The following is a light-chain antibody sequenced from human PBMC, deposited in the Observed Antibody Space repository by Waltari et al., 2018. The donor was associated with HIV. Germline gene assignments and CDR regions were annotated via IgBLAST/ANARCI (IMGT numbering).Light chain of an antibody. J-gene: IGLJ3*02. V-gene: IGLV1-44*01. Sequence: QSVLTQPPSASGTPGQRVTISCSGSSSNIGTKTVNSYQQLPGSAPKFIIYGNRVPHQGRPERFSGSQHGTSPFLALSGLRSEDEADYYCAAWDDSLNAWVFGGGTNVTVL. CDR3: AAWDDSLNAWV. CDR2: GNR. CDR1: SSNIGTKT.